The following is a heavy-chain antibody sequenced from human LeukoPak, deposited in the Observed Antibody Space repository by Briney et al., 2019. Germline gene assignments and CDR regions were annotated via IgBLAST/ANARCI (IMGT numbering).Heavy chain of an antibody. J-gene: IGHJ6*02. Sequence: GGSLRLSCAASGFTVSSNYMSWVRQAPGKGLEWVSRINSDGSSTSYADSVKGRFTISRDNAKNTLYLQMNSLRAEDTAVYYCARDVTSSGWTGYYYYGMDVWGQGTTVTVSS. CDR1: GFTVSSNY. CDR3: ARDVTSSGWTGYYYYGMDV. D-gene: IGHD6-19*01. CDR2: INSDGSST. V-gene: IGHV3-74*01.